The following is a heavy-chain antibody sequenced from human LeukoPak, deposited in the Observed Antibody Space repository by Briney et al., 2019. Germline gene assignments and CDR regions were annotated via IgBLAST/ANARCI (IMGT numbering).Heavy chain of an antibody. Sequence: ASVKVSCKASGYTFTSYGISWVRQAPGQGLEWMGWISAYNGNTNYAQKLQGRVTMTTDTSTSTAYMELRSLRSDDTAVYYCARFNYDILTGPHCLDYWGQGTLVTVSS. CDR3: ARFNYDILTGPHCLDY. V-gene: IGHV1-18*01. CDR1: GYTFTSYG. CDR2: ISAYNGNT. D-gene: IGHD3-9*01. J-gene: IGHJ4*02.